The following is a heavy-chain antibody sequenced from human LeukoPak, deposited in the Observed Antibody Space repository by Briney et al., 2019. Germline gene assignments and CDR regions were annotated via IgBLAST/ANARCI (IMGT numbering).Heavy chain of an antibody. CDR1: GFTFSSYA. CDR3: ARDGGQYSSSEFFDY. D-gene: IGHD6-13*01. CDR2: IWYDGSNK. V-gene: IGHV3-33*08. Sequence: GGSLRLSCAASGFTFSSYAMSWVRQAPGKGLEWVAVIWYDGSNKYYADSVKGRFTISRDNSKNTLYLQMNSLRAEDTAVYYCARDGGQYSSSEFFDYWGQGTLVTVSS. J-gene: IGHJ4*02.